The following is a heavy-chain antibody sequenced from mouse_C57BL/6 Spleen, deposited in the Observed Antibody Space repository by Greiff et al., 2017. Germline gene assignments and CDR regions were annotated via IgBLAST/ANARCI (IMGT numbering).Heavy chain of an antibody. Sequence: EVKLEESGGDLVKPGGSLKLSCAASGFTFSSYGMSWVRQTPDKRLEWVATISSGGSYTYYPDSVKGRFTISRDNAKNTLYLQMSSLKSEDTAMYYCARHPGDYYYFDYWGQGTTLTVSS. V-gene: IGHV5-6*02. CDR2: ISSGGSYT. CDR1: GFTFSSYG. J-gene: IGHJ2*01. D-gene: IGHD1-1*01. CDR3: ARHPGDYYYFDY.